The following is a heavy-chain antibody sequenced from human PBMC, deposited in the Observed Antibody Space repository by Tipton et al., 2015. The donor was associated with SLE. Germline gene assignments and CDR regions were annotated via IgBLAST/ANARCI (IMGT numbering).Heavy chain of an antibody. CDR2: ISGDGTVT. V-gene: IGHV3-74*01. CDR3: ARDSLITMIDF. CDR1: GFTFSNYW. Sequence: SLRLSCAVSGFTFSNYWMHWVRQTPGKGLVWVSRISGDGTVTTSADSVRGRFTISRDNAKNTVYLQMSGLGAEDTAVYYCARDSLITMIDFWGQGTLVTVSS. J-gene: IGHJ4*02. D-gene: IGHD3-22*01.